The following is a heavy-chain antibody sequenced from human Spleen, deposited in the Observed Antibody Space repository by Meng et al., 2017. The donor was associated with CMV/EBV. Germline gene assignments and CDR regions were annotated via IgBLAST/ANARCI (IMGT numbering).Heavy chain of an antibody. V-gene: IGHV3-23*01. Sequence: AASGITLRRYDLSWVGKAQGKRTEWVSEISTSGGKKYYVDYVKGRFTISRDNSKNTLYLQMNSLRAEDTAIYYCAGPYCGGDCYSGYWGQGTLVTVSS. D-gene: IGHD2-21*01. CDR1: GITLRRYD. CDR2: ISTSGGKK. J-gene: IGHJ4*02. CDR3: AGPYCGGDCYSGY.